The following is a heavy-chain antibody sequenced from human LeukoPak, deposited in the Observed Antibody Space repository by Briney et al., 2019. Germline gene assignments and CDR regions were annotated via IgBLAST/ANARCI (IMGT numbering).Heavy chain of an antibody. D-gene: IGHD2-2*03. J-gene: IGHJ4*02. CDR3: ARLDNARGAFDY. Sequence: PSETLSLTCTVSGGSVSSYFCIWIRQPPGKGLEWIGYMYYSGSTNYNPSLKSRVTMSVDTSKNQFSLQLSSVTAADTAVYYCARLDNARGAFDYWGQGTLVTVSS. CDR2: MYYSGST. V-gene: IGHV4-59*02. CDR1: GGSVSSYF.